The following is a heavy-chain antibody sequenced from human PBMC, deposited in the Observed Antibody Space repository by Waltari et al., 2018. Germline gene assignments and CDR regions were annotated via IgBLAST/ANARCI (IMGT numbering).Heavy chain of an antibody. CDR3: ATNGKGCLNAACYES. D-gene: IGHD3-22*01. CDR1: GFPFRNYV. Sequence: EVQLLESGGGLVQPGGSLRLSCAASGFPFRNYVVTWVRQAPGKGLEWVSVVTDGVIVTYYADSVKGRFTISRDDPKKTLYLEMNSLRVEDTAIYYCATNGKGCLNAACYESWGQGTLVTVSS. J-gene: IGHJ4*02. CDR2: VTDGVIVT. V-gene: IGHV3-23*01.